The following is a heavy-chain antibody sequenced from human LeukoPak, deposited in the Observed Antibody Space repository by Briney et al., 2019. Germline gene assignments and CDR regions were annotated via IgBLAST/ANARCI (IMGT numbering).Heavy chain of an antibody. CDR2: INPNSGGT. J-gene: IGHJ4*02. V-gene: IGHV1-2*02. CDR3: AREADCSGGSCYFDY. D-gene: IGHD2-15*01. Sequence: XXXPGQXLXWMGWINPNSGGTNYAQKFQGRVTMTRDTSISTAYMELSRLRSDDTAVYYCAREADCSGGSCYFDYWGQXTLXT.